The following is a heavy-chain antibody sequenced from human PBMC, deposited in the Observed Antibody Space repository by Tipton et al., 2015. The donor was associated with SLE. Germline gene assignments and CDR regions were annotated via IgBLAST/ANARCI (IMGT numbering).Heavy chain of an antibody. CDR1: GYSISSGYY. CDR3: ARLIAARLPFDY. V-gene: IGHV4-38-2*02. J-gene: IGHJ4*02. D-gene: IGHD6-6*01. CDR2: INHSGST. Sequence: TLSLTCTVSGYSISSGYYWSWIRQPPGKGLEWIGEINHSGSTNHNPSLKRRVTISVDTSKNQFSLKLSSVTAADTAVYYCARLIAARLPFDYWGQGTLVTVSS.